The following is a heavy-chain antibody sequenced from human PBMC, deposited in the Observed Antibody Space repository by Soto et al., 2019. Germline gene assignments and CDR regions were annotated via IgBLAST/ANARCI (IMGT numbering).Heavy chain of an antibody. D-gene: IGHD3-3*01. CDR2: IYYSGST. CDR3: ARVASDGVVGYYYYYGMDV. CDR1: GGSISSGGYY. V-gene: IGHV4-31*03. J-gene: IGHJ6*02. Sequence: SETLSRTCTVSGGSISSGGYYWSWIRQQPGKGLEWIGYIYYSGSTYYNPSLKSRVTISVYTSKNQFSLNLSSVTAADTAVYYCARVASDGVVGYYYYYGMDVWGQGTTVTVSS.